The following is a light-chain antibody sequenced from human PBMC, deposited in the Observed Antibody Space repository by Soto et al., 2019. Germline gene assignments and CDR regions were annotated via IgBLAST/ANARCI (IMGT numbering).Light chain of an antibody. CDR3: QHRAVYSWT. J-gene: IGKJ1*01. CDR2: DVS. Sequence: DIQMTQSPSILSASVGDRVTITCRASQNIGTWLAWYQQKPGRAPKLLIFDVSSLQSGVPSRFSGSGSGTEFTLTISSLQPDDSATYTCQHRAVYSWTFGQGTKVEIK. CDR1: QNIGTW. V-gene: IGKV1-5*01.